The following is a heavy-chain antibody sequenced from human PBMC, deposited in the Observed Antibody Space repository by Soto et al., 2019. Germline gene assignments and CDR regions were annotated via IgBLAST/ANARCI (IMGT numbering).Heavy chain of an antibody. V-gene: IGHV5-10-1*01. CDR1: EYSFRIYW. D-gene: IGHD3-10*01. CDR2: VDPNDSFA. CDR3: LRHQSGSGNSNFDF. J-gene: IGHJ4*02. Sequence: GESLKISCQAFEYSFRIYWISWVRQKPGAGLEWMGRVDPNDSFATYSPSFEGHVSISVDKSTNIVYLQWRSLRASDTATYYCLRHQSGSGNSNFDFWGQGSPDTVSS.